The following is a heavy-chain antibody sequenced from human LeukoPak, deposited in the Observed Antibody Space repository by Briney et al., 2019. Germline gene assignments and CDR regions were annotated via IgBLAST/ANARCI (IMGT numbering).Heavy chain of an antibody. J-gene: IGHJ6*03. D-gene: IGHD3-3*01. CDR2: MNPNSGNT. V-gene: IGHV1-8*01. CDR3: ARAVHTTYYDFWSGYLDPCMDV. CDR1: GYTFISYD. Sequence: ASVKVSCKASGYTFISYDINWVRQATGQGLEWMGWMNPNSGNTGYAQKFQGRVTMTRNTSISTAYMELSSLRSEDTAVYYCARAVHTTYYDFWSGYLDPCMDVWGKGTTVTVSS.